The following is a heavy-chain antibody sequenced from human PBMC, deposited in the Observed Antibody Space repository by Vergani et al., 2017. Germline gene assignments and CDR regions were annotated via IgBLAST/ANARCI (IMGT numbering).Heavy chain of an antibody. CDR2: ISSSSSYI. J-gene: IGHJ4*02. V-gene: IGHV3-21*01. CDR1: GFTFSSYS. Sequence: VQLVESGGGLVKPGGSLRLSCAASGFTFSSYSMNWVRQAPGKGLEWVSSISSSSSYIYYADSVKGRFTISRDNAKNSLYLQMNSLRAEDTAVYYCARDSAGDGSGWYLDYWGQGTLVTVSS. CDR3: ARDSAGDGSGWYLDY. D-gene: IGHD6-19*01.